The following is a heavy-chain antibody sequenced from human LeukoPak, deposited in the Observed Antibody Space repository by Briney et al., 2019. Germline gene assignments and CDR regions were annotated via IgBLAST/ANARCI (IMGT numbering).Heavy chain of an antibody. D-gene: IGHD3-10*01. CDR1: GYSFTSYW. V-gene: IGHV5-51*01. CDR3: ARRLYGSGSYSYYYYGMDV. CDR2: IYPGDSDT. Sequence: GESLKISCKGSGYSFTSYWIGWVRQMPGKGLEWMGIIYPGDSDTRYSPSFQGQVTTSADKSISTAYLQWSSLKASDTAMYYCARRLYGSGSYSYYYYGMDVWGQGTTVTVSS. J-gene: IGHJ6*02.